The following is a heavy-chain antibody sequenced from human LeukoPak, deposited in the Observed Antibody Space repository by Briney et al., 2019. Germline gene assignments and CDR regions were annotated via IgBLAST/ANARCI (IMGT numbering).Heavy chain of an antibody. Sequence: GGSLRLSCAASGFTFSRYSMNWVRQAPGKGLEWVSSISSSSSYIYYADSVKGRFTISRDNAKNSLYLQMNSLRAEDTAVYYCARGAHSYFDYWGQGTLVTVSS. J-gene: IGHJ4*02. CDR1: GFTFSRYS. V-gene: IGHV3-21*01. CDR2: ISSSSSYI. CDR3: ARGAHSYFDY. D-gene: IGHD2-21*01.